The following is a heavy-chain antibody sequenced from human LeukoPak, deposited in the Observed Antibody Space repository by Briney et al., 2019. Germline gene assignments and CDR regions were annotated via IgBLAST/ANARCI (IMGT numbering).Heavy chain of an antibody. CDR3: ATFTAPRNAFDL. Sequence: ASMKVSYKPSGHSFNAYYIHWVRQAPGHGLQWMGRIDPNSGDTKYTQKFQGRVSMTRDTSISTAYMELSRLTSDDTAVYYCATFTAPRNAFDLWGQGTMVTVSS. J-gene: IGHJ3*01. V-gene: IGHV1-2*06. CDR1: GHSFNAYY. D-gene: IGHD3-16*01. CDR2: IDPNSGDT.